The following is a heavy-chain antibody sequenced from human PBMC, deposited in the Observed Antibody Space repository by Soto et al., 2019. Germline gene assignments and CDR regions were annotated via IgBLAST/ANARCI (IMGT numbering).Heavy chain of an antibody. CDR3: ARDQVIVVVPAAMPLYYYYGMDV. V-gene: IGHV4-38-2*02. Sequence: PETLSLTCTVSGGSISSYYWGWIRQPPGKGLEWIGSIYHSGSTYYNPSLKSRVTISVDTSKNQFSLKLSSVTAADTAVYYCARDQVIVVVPAAMPLYYYYGMDVWGQGTTGNVSS. CDR1: GGSISSYY. D-gene: IGHD2-2*01. CDR2: IYHSGST. J-gene: IGHJ6*02.